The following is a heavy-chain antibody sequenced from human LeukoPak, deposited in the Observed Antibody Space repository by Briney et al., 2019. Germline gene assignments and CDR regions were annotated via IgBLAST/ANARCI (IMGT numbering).Heavy chain of an antibody. D-gene: IGHD1-26*01. J-gene: IGHJ4*02. CDR2: INPSGGST. CDR3: ARDRYSGSYADY. V-gene: IGHV1-46*01. Sequence: AASVTVSCTASGYTFTSYYMHWVRQAPGQGLEWMGIINPSGGSTSYAQKFQGRVTMTRDTSTSTVYMELSSLRSEDTAVYYCARDRYSGSYADYWGQGTLVTVSS. CDR1: GYTFTSYY.